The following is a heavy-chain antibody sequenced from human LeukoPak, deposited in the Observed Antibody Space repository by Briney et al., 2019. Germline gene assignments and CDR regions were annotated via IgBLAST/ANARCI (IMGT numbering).Heavy chain of an antibody. D-gene: IGHD3-10*01. V-gene: IGHV4-34*01. CDR3: ARGEVRGVIDY. CDR1: GGSFSGYY. Sequence: SETLSLTCAAYGGSFSGYYWSWIRQPPGKGLEWIGEINHSGSTNYNPSLTSRVTISVDTSKKQFSLKLRSVTAADTAVYYCARGEVRGVIDYWGQGTLVTVSS. CDR2: INHSGST. J-gene: IGHJ4*02.